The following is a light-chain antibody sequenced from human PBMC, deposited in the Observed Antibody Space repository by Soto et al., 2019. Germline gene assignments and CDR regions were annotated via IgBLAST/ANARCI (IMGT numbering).Light chain of an antibody. CDR2: GAS. CDR1: QSVSKNF. Sequence: EIVLTQSPGTLSLSPGERATLSCRASQSVSKNFLAWYQQKPGQAPRLLISGASNRATGIPDRFSGSGYGTDFSLTIDRLEPEYLAVYFCQQYGSYPPTFGGGTKVAIK. V-gene: IGKV3-20*01. J-gene: IGKJ4*01. CDR3: QQYGSYPPT.